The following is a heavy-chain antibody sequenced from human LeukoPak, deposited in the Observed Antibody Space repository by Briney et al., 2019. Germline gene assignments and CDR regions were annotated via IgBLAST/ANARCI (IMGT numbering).Heavy chain of an antibody. D-gene: IGHD5-24*01. J-gene: IGHJ4*02. CDR2: IRYDGSNK. V-gene: IGHV3-30*02. CDR3: AGNRDGYNYFHY. CDR1: GFTFSSYG. Sequence: GGSLRLSCAASGFTFSSYGTHWVRQAPGKGLEWVAFIRYDGSNKYYADSVKGRFTISRDNSKNTLYLQMNSLRAEDTAVYYCAGNRDGYNYFHYWGQGTLVTVSS.